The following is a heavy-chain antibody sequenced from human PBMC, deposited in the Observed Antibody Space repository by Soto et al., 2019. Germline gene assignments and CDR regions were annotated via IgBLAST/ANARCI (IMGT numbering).Heavy chain of an antibody. CDR3: ARDRCGGDCYSFDY. D-gene: IGHD2-21*02. CDR2: VSWNSGSI. CDR1: GFIFDNHA. V-gene: IGHV3-9*01. Sequence: QPGGSLRLSCAASGFIFDNHAMNWVRQAPGKGLEWVAGVSWNSGSIDYADSVKGRFTISRDNAKNSLYLQMNSLRAEDTAFYYCARDRCGGDCYSFDYWGQGTLVTVSS. J-gene: IGHJ4*02.